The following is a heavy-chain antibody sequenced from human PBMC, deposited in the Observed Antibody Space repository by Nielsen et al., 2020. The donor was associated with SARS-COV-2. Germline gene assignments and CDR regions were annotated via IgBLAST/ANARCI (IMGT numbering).Heavy chain of an antibody. CDR3: AGITYYDFWSGYEVDP. V-gene: IGHV1-2*02. J-gene: IGHJ5*02. CDR1: GYTFTSYA. D-gene: IGHD3-3*01. Sequence: ASVKVSCKASGYTFTSYAMHWVRQAPGQGLEWMGWINPNSGGTNYAQKFQGRVTMTRDTSISTAYMELSRLRSDDTAVYYCAGITYYDFWSGYEVDPWGQGTLVTVSS. CDR2: INPNSGGT.